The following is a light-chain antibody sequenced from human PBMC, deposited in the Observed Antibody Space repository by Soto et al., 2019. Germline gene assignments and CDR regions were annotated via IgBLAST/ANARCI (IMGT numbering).Light chain of an antibody. CDR1: QSVGSDY. Sequence: EIVLTQFPDTLSLSPGERATLSCRASQSVGSDYLAWYQQKPGQAPRIVIFGAFGRATGIPDRFSGSGSGTDFTLTISRLEPEDFAVYYCQQYGSLSWTFGQGTKVDIK. J-gene: IGKJ1*01. CDR2: GAF. V-gene: IGKV3-20*01. CDR3: QQYGSLSWT.